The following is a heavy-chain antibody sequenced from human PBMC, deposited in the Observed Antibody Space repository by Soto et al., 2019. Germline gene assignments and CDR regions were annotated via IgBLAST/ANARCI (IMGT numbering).Heavy chain of an antibody. V-gene: IGHV1-46*01. CDR3: ARGGISVLRFLEWSTAYNWFDP. CDR2: INPSGGST. CDR1: GYTFTSYY. Sequence: ASVKVSCKASGYTFTSYYMHWVRQAPGQGLEWMGIINPSGGSTSYAQKFQGRVTMTRDTSTSTVYMELSSLRSEDTAVYYCARGGISVLRFLEWSTAYNWFDPWGQGTLVTVSS. J-gene: IGHJ5*02. D-gene: IGHD3-3*01.